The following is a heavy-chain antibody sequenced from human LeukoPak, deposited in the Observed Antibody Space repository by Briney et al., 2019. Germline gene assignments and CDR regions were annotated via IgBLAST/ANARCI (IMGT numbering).Heavy chain of an antibody. Sequence: ASVKVSCKSSGYTFTTYYIHWVRQAPGQGLEWMGWVNPDSGGTNYAQNFQGRVTLTRDTSISTVYMELSSLRSDDTAVYYCARETGRDGYKDLDYWGQGTLVTVSS. CDR3: ARETGRDGYKDLDY. CDR2: VNPDSGGT. J-gene: IGHJ4*02. CDR1: GYTFTTYY. V-gene: IGHV1-2*02. D-gene: IGHD5-24*01.